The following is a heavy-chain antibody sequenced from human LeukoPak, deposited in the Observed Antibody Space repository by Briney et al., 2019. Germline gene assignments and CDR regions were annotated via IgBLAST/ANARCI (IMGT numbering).Heavy chain of an antibody. CDR3: ARDRGTYDFWSGYYSNYYFDY. J-gene: IGHJ4*02. Sequence: GGSLRLSCAASGFTVSSNYMSWVRQAPGKGLEWVSVIYSGGSTYYADSVKGRFTISRDNPKNTLYLQMNSLRAEDTAVYYCARDRGTYDFWSGYYSNYYFDYWGQGTLVTVSS. D-gene: IGHD3-3*01. CDR1: GFTVSSNY. CDR2: IYSGGST. V-gene: IGHV3-66*01.